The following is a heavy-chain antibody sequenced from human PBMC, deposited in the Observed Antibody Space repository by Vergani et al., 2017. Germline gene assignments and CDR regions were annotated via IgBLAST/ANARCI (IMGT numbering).Heavy chain of an antibody. CDR3: AGDPDYYDSSGYWPDAFDI. CDR1: GGTFSSYT. V-gene: IGHV1-69*08. D-gene: IGHD3-22*01. CDR2: IIPILGIA. J-gene: IGHJ3*02. Sequence: QVQLVQSGAEVKKPGSSVKVSCKASGGTFSSYTISWVRQAPGQGLEWMGRIIPILGIANYAQKFQGRVTITADKSTSTAYMELSSLRSEDTAVYYCAGDPDYYDSSGYWPDAFDIWGQGTMVTVSS.